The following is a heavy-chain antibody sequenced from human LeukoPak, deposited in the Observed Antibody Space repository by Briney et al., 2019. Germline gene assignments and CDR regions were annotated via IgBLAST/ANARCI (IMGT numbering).Heavy chain of an antibody. CDR1: GYTFISYD. V-gene: IGHV1-8*03. CDR3: AREGGYCSSTSCFYNWFDP. D-gene: IGHD2-2*01. J-gene: IGHJ5*02. CDR2: MNPNSGNT. Sequence: GASVKVSCKASGYTFISYDINWVRQATGQGLEWMGWMNPNSGNTGYAQKFQGRVTITRNTSISTAYMELSSLRSEDTAVYYCAREGGYCSSTSCFYNWFDPWGQGTLVTVSS.